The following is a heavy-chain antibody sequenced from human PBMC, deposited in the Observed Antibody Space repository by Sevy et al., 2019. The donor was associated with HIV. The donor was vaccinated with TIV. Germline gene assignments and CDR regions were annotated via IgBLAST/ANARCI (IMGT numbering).Heavy chain of an antibody. J-gene: IGHJ4*02. CDR1: GFIFSSYV. Sequence: GVSLRLSCAASGFIFSSYVMTWVRQAPGKGLEWVSTISGSGSSTYYADSVKGRFTISRDNSKKMVDLQMNSLRAEDTAVYYCEAIATAGRDYWGQGTLVTVSS. CDR3: EAIATAGRDY. CDR2: ISGSGSST. D-gene: IGHD6-13*01. V-gene: IGHV3-23*01.